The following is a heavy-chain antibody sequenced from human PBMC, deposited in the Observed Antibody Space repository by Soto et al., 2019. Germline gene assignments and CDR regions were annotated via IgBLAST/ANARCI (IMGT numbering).Heavy chain of an antibody. Sequence: GASLKISCEASGYSFTSNWIGWVRQMPGKGLEWMGIINPADSDIKYSPSFQGQVTISADKSISTVYLQWSSLQASDTAMYYCARQRREEKGWTSRRLDYWGQGTRVTVSS. J-gene: IGHJ4*02. CDR2: INPADSDI. V-gene: IGHV5-51*01. D-gene: IGHD6-19*01. CDR1: GYSFTSNW. CDR3: ARQRREEKGWTSRRLDY.